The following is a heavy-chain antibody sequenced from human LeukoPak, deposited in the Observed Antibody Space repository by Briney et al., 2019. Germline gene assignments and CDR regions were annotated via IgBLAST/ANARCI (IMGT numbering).Heavy chain of an antibody. CDR1: GFTFSSYG. D-gene: IGHD2-15*01. CDR2: ISSSSSYI. J-gene: IGHJ4*02. Sequence: PGGSLRLSCAASGFTFSSYGMHWVRQAPGKGLEWVSSISSSSSYIYYADSVKGRFTISRDNAKNSLYLQMNSLRAEDTAVYYCARDQASVEVVAAIDYWGQGTLVTVSS. V-gene: IGHV3-21*01. CDR3: ARDQASVEVVAAIDY.